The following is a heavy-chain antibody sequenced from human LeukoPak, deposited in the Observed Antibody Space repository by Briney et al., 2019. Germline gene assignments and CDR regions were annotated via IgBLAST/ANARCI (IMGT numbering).Heavy chain of an antibody. CDR3: ARRRYYDGSGYLE. D-gene: IGHD3-22*01. CDR2: IYYSGRT. J-gene: IGHJ4*02. CDR1: GDSVSSSGSY. V-gene: IGHV4-39*01. Sequence: SETLSLTCSVSGDSVSSSGSYWGWIRQPPGKGLEWIGTIYYSGRTYYSPSLKSRVTMSVDPSNNQFSLNLSSVTAADTALYYCARRRYYDGSGYLEWGQGTLLSVSS.